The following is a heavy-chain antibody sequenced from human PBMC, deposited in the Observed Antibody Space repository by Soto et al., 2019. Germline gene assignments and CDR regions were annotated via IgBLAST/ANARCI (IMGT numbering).Heavy chain of an antibody. V-gene: IGHV1-18*04. CDR1: GYTLTSNG. D-gene: IGHD2-15*01. Sequence: QVQLVQSGAEVKKPGASVKVSCRASGYTLTSNGINWVRQAPGQGLEWMGWISGDHGDTNYAQKVQGRVTLTTDTSTNTVYMELRSLRSDDTGVYYCARDRGRYRYAMDVWGQGTTVTVSS. CDR3: ARDRGRYRYAMDV. J-gene: IGHJ6*02. CDR2: ISGDHGDT.